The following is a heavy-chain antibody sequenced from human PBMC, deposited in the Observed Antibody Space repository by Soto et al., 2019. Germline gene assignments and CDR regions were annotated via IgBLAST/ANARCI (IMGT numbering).Heavy chain of an antibody. CDR3: ARWDYGDYPSRPPYSNWFDP. CDR2: IYCSGSP. CDR1: GGSISSGGYY. J-gene: IGHJ5*02. V-gene: IGHV4-31*03. Sequence: SETLSLTCTVSGGSISSGGYYWSWIRQHPGKGLEWIGYIYCSGSPYYNPSLKSRVTISVDTSKNQFSLKLSSVTAADTAVYYCARWDYGDYPSRPPYSNWFDPWGQGTLVTVSS. D-gene: IGHD4-17*01.